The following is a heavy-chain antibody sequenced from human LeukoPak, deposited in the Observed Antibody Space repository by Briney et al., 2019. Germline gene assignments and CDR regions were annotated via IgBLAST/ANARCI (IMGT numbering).Heavy chain of an antibody. J-gene: IGHJ4*02. D-gene: IGHD3-10*01. CDR3: TRGYGSFDN. V-gene: IGHV3-30*03. CDR2: ISYDGNEK. Sequence: GGSLRLSCAASGFTFISYDMHWVRQAPGKGLEWVAIISYDGNEKYYADSVKGRFTISRDNSKSTLYLQMNSLIAEDTAVYYCTRGYGSFDNWGQGALVIVS. CDR1: GFTFISYD.